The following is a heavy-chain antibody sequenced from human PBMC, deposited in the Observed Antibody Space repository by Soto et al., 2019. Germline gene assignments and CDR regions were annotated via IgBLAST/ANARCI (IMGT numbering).Heavy chain of an antibody. CDR2: VFHTGNT. V-gene: IGHV4-59*01. J-gene: IGHJ4*02. D-gene: IGHD1-20*01. CDR3: AREQYNWKI. Sequence: SETLSLTCSVSGDSIRSYYWTWIRQPPGKGLQWIGYVFHTGNTNYNPSPKSRVTISEDASKSQVSLRLTSVTAADTAVYFCAREQYNWKIWGQGTLVTVSS. CDR1: GDSIRSYY.